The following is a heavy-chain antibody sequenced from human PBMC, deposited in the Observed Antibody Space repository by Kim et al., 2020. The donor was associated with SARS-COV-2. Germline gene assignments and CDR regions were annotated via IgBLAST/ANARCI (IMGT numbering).Heavy chain of an antibody. D-gene: IGHD3-3*01. Sequence: YAASRKGRFSIARDNTKNTLYLQMNSLRAEDTAVYYCAGRFLEWLSPLDYWGQGTLVTVSS. V-gene: IGHV3-23*01. J-gene: IGHJ4*02. CDR3: AGRFLEWLSPLDY.